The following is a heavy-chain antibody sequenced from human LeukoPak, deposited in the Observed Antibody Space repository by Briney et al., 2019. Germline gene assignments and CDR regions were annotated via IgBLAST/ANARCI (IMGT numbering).Heavy chain of an antibody. V-gene: IGHV4-34*01. CDR1: GGSLSAYY. Sequence: PSETLSLTCAVYGGSLSAYYWTWIRQPPGKGLEWIGEINHGGSTNYNPSLKSRVTISVDTSKNQFSLKLSSVTAADTAVYYCARGPYGSGSYYDTAKRYYYYYMDVWGKGTTVTVSS. CDR3: ARGPYGSGSYYDTAKRYYYYYMDV. J-gene: IGHJ6*03. D-gene: IGHD3-10*01. CDR2: INHGGST.